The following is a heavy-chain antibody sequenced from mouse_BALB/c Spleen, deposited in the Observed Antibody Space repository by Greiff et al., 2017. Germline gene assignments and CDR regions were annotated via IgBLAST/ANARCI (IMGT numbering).Heavy chain of an antibody. CDR1: GFSLTSYG. CDR3: ASYYYGSSWGFAY. D-gene: IGHD1-1*01. V-gene: IGHV2-9*02. J-gene: IGHJ3*01. Sequence: QVQLKQSGPGLVAPSQSLSITCTVSGFSLTSYGVHWVRQPPGKGLEWLGVIWAGGSTNYNSALMSRLSISKDNSKSQVFLKMNSLQTDDTAMYYCASYYYGSSWGFAYWGQGTLVTVSA. CDR2: IWAGGST.